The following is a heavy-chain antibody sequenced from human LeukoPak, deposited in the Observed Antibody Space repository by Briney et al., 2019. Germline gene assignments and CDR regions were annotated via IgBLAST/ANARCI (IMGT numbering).Heavy chain of an antibody. CDR1: GGTFSSYA. D-gene: IGHD2-15*01. Sequence: ASVKVSCKASGGTFSSYAISWVRQAPGQGLEWMGRIIPLLGIANYAQKFQGRVTITADKSTSTAYMELSSLRSEDTAVYYCARRVLRYLQYYYYYGMDVWGQGTTVTVSS. V-gene: IGHV1-69*04. J-gene: IGHJ6*02. CDR3: ARRVLRYLQYYYYYGMDV. CDR2: IIPLLGIA.